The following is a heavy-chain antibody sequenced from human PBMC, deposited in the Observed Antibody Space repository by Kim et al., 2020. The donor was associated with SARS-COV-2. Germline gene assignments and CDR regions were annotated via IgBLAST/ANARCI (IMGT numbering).Heavy chain of an antibody. CDR3: ARSTREYSISWYYFDY. Sequence: GGSLRLSCAASGFTFSSYSMNWVRQAPGKGLEWVSSISSSSSYIYYADSVKGRFTISRDNAKNSLYLQMNSLRAEDTAVYYCARSTREYSISWYYFDYWGQGTLVTVSS. CDR1: GFTFSSYS. D-gene: IGHD6-6*01. V-gene: IGHV3-21*01. CDR2: ISSSSSYI. J-gene: IGHJ4*02.